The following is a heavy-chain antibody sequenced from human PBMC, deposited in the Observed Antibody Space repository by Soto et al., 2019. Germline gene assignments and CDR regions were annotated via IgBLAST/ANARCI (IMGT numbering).Heavy chain of an antibody. CDR3: ARDSRKSTRIAAAGTGNFDP. V-gene: IGHV4-4*02. J-gene: IGHJ5*02. CDR1: GGSISSSNW. D-gene: IGHD6-13*01. CDR2: IYHSGST. Sequence: ETLSLTRAVSGGSISSSNWWSWVRQPPGKGLEWIGEIYHSGSTNYNPSLKSRVTISVDKSKNQFSLKLSSVTAADTAVYYCARDSRKSTRIAAAGTGNFDPWGQGTLVTVSS.